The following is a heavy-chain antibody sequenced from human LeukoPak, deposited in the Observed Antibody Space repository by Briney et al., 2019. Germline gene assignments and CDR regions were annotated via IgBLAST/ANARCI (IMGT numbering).Heavy chain of an antibody. J-gene: IGHJ3*02. V-gene: IGHV4-59*12. CDR3: ARDLKTTAAFDI. D-gene: IGHD4-17*01. CDR1: GGSISSYY. Sequence: SETLSLTCTVSGGSISSYYWSWIRQPPGKGLEWIGYIYYSGSTYYNPSLKSRVTISVDTSKNQFSLKLSSVTAADTAVYYCARDLKTTAAFDIWGQGTMVTVSS. CDR2: IYYSGST.